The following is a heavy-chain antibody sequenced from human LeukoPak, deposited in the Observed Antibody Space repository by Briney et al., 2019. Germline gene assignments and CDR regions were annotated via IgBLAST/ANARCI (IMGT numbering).Heavy chain of an antibody. Sequence: SETLSLTCAVYGGSCSGYYWSWIRQRPGKGLEWIGEINHSGSTNYNPSLKSRVTISVDTSKNQFSLKLSSVTAADTAVYYCASSDGDVYYFDYWGQGTLVTVSS. J-gene: IGHJ4*02. CDR3: ASSDGDVYYFDY. V-gene: IGHV4-34*01. CDR2: INHSGST. CDR1: GGSCSGYY. D-gene: IGHD4-17*01.